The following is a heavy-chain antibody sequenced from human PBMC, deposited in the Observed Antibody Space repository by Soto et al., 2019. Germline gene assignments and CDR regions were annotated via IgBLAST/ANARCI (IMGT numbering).Heavy chain of an antibody. J-gene: IGHJ5*02. D-gene: IGHD2-2*01. CDR1: GFTFSSYA. V-gene: IGHV3-74*01. CDR2: INSDGSDT. Sequence: SGGSLRLSCAASGFTFSSYAMSWFRQAPGKGLVWVSRINSDGSDTSHADSVKGRFTVSRDNARNTLYLQMNSLTVEDTAGYYCIRSAPRTSGWFDPWGQGTLVTVSS. CDR3: IRSAPRTSGWFDP.